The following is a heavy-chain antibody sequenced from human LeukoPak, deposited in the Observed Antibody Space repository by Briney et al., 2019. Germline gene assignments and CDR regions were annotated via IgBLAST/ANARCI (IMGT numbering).Heavy chain of an antibody. D-gene: IGHD6-13*01. CDR1: GFTFSSYE. J-gene: IGHJ4*02. V-gene: IGHV3-48*03. CDR3: AKDLESSSWYFGGRLYFDY. CDR2: ISSSGSTI. Sequence: PPGGSLRLSCAASGFTFSSYEMNWVRQAPGKGLEWVSYISSSGSTIYYADSVKGRFTISRDNSKNTLHLQMNSLRAEDTAVYYCAKDLESSSWYFGGRLYFDYWGQGTLVTASS.